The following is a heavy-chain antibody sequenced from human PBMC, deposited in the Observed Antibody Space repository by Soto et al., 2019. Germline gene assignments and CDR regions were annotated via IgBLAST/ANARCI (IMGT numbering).Heavy chain of an antibody. CDR2: INPNSGGT. Sequence: ASVKVSCKASGYTFTGYYMHWVRQAPGQGLEWMGWINPNSGGTNYAQKFQGWVTMTRDTSISTAYMELSRLRSDDTAVYYCAREDATYYDFWSGYYAPGYYGMDVWGQGTTVTVPS. CDR1: GYTFTGYY. V-gene: IGHV1-2*04. D-gene: IGHD3-3*01. J-gene: IGHJ6*02. CDR3: AREDATYYDFWSGYYAPGYYGMDV.